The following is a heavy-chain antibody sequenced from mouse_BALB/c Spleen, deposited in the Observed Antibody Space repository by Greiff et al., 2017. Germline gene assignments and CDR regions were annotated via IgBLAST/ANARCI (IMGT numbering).Heavy chain of an antibody. CDR2: IWSGGST. V-gene: IGHV2-2*02. J-gene: IGHJ4*01. CDR1: GFSLTSYG. Sequence: QVQLKESGPGLVQPSQSLSITCTVSGFSLTSYGVHWVRQSPGKGLEWLGVIWSGGSTDYNAAFISRLSISKDNSKSQVFFKMNSQQANDTAIYYCARVLHYYAMDDWGQGTSVTVSS. D-gene: IGHD2-14*01. CDR3: ARVLHYYAMDD.